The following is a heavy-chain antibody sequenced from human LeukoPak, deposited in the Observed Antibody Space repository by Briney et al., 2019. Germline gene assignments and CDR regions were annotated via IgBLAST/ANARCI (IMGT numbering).Heavy chain of an antibody. CDR1: GFTFSSYA. Sequence: GGSLRLSCAASGFTFSSYAMHWVRQAPGQGLEWMGGIIHVFGTANYAEKLKGRVTITADKSTSTSYMELSSLRSEDTAVYYCARDKKDIVVVPAATRSIYYYYYGMDVWGKGTTVTVSS. CDR2: IIHVFGTA. D-gene: IGHD2-2*01. CDR3: ARDKKDIVVVPAATRSIYYYYYGMDV. J-gene: IGHJ6*04. V-gene: IGHV1-69*06.